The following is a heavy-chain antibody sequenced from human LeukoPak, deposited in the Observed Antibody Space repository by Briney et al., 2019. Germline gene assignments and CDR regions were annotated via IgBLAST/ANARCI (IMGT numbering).Heavy chain of an antibody. D-gene: IGHD6-19*01. V-gene: IGHV3-48*04. J-gene: IGHJ4*02. CDR1: GFTFSSYS. CDR2: ISSSSSTI. CDR3: ASGLVGHDY. Sequence: GGSLRLSCAASGFTFSSYSMNWVRQAPGKGLEWVSYISSSSSTIYYADSVKGRFTISRDNAKNSLYLQMNSLRAEDTAVYYCASGLVGHDYWGQGTLVTVSS.